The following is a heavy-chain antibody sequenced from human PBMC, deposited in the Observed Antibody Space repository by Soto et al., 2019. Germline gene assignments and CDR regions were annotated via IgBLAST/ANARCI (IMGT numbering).Heavy chain of an antibody. Sequence: SEILSLTCAVYGGSFSGYYWSWIRQPPGKGLEWIGEINHSGSTNYNPSLKSRVTISVDTSKNQFSLKLSSVTAADTAVYYCARVGYGYSSSWYYYYYGMDVWGQGTTVTVSS. D-gene: IGHD6-13*01. CDR2: INHSGST. J-gene: IGHJ6*02. CDR1: GGSFSGYY. V-gene: IGHV4-34*01. CDR3: ARVGYGYSSSWYYYYYGMDV.